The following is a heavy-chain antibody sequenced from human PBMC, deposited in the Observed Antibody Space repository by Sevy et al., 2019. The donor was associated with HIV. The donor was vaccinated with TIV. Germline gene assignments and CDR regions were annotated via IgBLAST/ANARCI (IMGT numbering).Heavy chain of an antibody. Sequence: GGSLRLSCAASGFTFSDYGMHWVRQAPGKGLEGVAVIWSDGSNNYYGDSVKGRFTISRDSSKNTLFLQMNSLRVDDTAVYYCAREERSGTTTSFDYWGQGALVTVSS. CDR1: GFTFSDYG. J-gene: IGHJ4*02. CDR3: AREERSGTTTSFDY. CDR2: IWSDGSNN. V-gene: IGHV3-33*01. D-gene: IGHD1-7*01.